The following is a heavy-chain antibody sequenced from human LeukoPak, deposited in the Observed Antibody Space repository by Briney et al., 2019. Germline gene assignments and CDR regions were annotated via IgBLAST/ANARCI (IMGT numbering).Heavy chain of an antibody. CDR2: ISGSGGST. CDR3: AKDKFIAAAGTYDY. V-gene: IGHV3-23*01. Sequence: TGGSLRLSCAASGFTFSSYAMSWVRQAPGKGLEWVSAISGSGGSTYYADSVKGRFTISRDNSKNTLYLQMNSLRAEDTAVYYCAKDKFIAAAGTYDYWGQGTLVTVSS. D-gene: IGHD6-13*01. CDR1: GFTFSSYA. J-gene: IGHJ4*02.